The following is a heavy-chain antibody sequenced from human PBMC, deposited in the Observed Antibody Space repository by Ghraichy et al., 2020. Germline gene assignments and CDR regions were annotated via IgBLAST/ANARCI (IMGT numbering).Heavy chain of an antibody. CDR2: INPNSGVT. CDR3: ARVPNTGAFDY. J-gene: IGHJ4*02. Sequence: ASVKVSFKASGYTFTGYYIHWVRQAPGQGLEWMGWINPNSGVTKYAQMFEGRVTMTRDTSISTAYIELSSLRSDDTAVYFCARVPNTGAFDYWGQGTLVTVSS. CDR1: GYTFTGYY. V-gene: IGHV1-2*02. D-gene: IGHD1-14*01.